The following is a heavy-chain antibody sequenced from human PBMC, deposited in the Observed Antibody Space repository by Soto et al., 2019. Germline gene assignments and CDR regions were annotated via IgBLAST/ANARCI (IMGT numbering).Heavy chain of an antibody. CDR2: INHSGST. D-gene: IGHD3-9*01. J-gene: IGHJ4*02. CDR1: GGSFGAYY. CDR3: ARGTNLRCFE. Sequence: QVQLQQWGAGLLKPSETLSLTCAAYGGSFGAYYWTWIRQPPGKGLEWIGEINHSGSTNYTPSLESRVTISVDTSKNQFALKLSSVTAADTAVYYCARGTNLRCFEWGQGTLVTVSS. V-gene: IGHV4-34*01.